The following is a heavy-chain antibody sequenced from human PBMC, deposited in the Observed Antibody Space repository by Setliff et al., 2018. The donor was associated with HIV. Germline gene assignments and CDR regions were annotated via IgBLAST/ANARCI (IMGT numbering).Heavy chain of an antibody. V-gene: IGHV3-7*01. CDR2: IKEDGSEE. CDR1: GFSFSGYW. D-gene: IGHD5-18*01. CDR3: ARDQLWSKATFDI. J-gene: IGHJ3*02. Sequence: GGSLRLSCAASGFSFSGYWMSWVRQAPGKGLEWVANIKEDGSEEYYVDSVKGRFTISRDNAKSSLYLQMNSLRVEDTAVYYCARDQLWSKATFDIWGQGTMVTV.